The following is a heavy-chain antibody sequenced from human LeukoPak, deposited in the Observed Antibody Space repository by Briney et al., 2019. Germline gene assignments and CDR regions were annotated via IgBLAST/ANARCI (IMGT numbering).Heavy chain of an antibody. D-gene: IGHD1-1*01. Sequence: GGSLRLSCAVSGFAFSKFWMSWVRQAPGRGLEWVANIHPEGNEKYHVESVKGRFTISRDNAKNLLFLQMNGLRVEDTAVYYCARGDDFSGDHWGQGTLVTVSS. CDR1: GFAFSKFW. J-gene: IGHJ4*02. CDR2: IHPEGNEK. CDR3: ARGDDFSGDH. V-gene: IGHV3-7*04.